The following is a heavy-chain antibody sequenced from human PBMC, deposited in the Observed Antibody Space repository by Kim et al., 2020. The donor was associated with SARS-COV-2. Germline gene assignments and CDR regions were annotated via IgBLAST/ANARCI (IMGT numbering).Heavy chain of an antibody. CDR1: GFTFSSYS. V-gene: IGHV3-21*01. D-gene: IGHD6-19*01. Sequence: GGSLRLSCAASGFTFSSYSMNWVRQAPGKGLEWVSRISSSSSYIYYADSVKGRFTISRDNAKNSRYLEMNSLRAEDTAVYYCASSSGWSRDYWGQGTLVT. CDR2: ISSSSSYI. J-gene: IGHJ4*02. CDR3: ASSSGWSRDY.